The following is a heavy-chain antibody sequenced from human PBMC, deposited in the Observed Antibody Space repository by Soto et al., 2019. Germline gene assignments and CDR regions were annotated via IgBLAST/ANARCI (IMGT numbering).Heavy chain of an antibody. CDR1: GGSIDSYY. CDR3: ARGSPYYYDSSGYWFDY. J-gene: IGHJ4*02. CDR2: IYYSGNT. D-gene: IGHD3-22*01. V-gene: IGHV4-59*01. Sequence: SETLSLTCTVSGGSIDSYYWSWIRQPPGKGLEWIGYIYYSGNTNYNPSLKSRVTISVDTSKTQFSLKLTSVTAADTAVYYCARGSPYYYDSSGYWFDYWGQGTLVTVS.